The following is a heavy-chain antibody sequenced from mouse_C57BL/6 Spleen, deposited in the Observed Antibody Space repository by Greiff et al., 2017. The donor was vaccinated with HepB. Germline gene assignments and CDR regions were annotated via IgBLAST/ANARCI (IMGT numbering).Heavy chain of an antibody. CDR1: GYTFTSYD. Sequence: VQLQQSGPELVKPGASVKLSCKASGYTFTSYDINWVKQRPGQGLEWIGWIYPRDGSTKYNEKFKGKATLTVDTSSSTAYMELHSLTSEDSAVYFCARSYYGSPYAMDYWGQGTSVTVSS. CDR3: ARSYYGSPYAMDY. V-gene: IGHV1-85*01. D-gene: IGHD1-1*01. CDR2: IYPRDGST. J-gene: IGHJ4*01.